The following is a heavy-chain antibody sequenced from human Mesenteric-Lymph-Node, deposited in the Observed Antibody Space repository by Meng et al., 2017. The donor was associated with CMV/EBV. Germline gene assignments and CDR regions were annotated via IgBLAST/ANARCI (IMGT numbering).Heavy chain of an antibody. CDR3: ARGRAGSGNIFDY. Sequence: CVVSGDSISRNNWWSWVRPPPRKGLDWIGKMYHSGSTNNSPSLKSRVTKSVDKSKNQFSLKVSSVTAADTAVHYCARGRAGSGNIFDYWGQGTLVTVSS. D-gene: IGHD3-10*01. CDR2: MYHSGST. J-gene: IGHJ4*02. V-gene: IGHV4-4*02. CDR1: GDSISRNNW.